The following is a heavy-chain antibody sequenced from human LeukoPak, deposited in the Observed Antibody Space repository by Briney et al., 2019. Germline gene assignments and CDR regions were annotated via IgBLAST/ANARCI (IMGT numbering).Heavy chain of an antibody. D-gene: IGHD2-2*01. CDR1: GFTFDDYA. CDR3: ARVLFCSSTSCRDYYYYYMDV. J-gene: IGHJ6*03. CDR2: ISWNSGSI. V-gene: IGHV3-9*01. Sequence: PGRSLRLSCAASGFTFDDYAMHWVRQAPGKGLEWVSGISWNSGSIGYADSVKGRFTISRDNAKNSLYLQMNSLRAEDTAVYYCARVLFCSSTSCRDYYYYYMDVWGKGTTVTVSS.